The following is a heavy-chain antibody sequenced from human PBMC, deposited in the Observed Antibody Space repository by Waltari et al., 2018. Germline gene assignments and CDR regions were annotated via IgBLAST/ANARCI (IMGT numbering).Heavy chain of an antibody. CDR2: ISSSGGST. CDR3: AKDGPRGYSYHYRGDAFDI. Sequence: EVQLLESGGGLVQPGGSMRLSCAASRFTFRSYGMSWVRPAPGKGLEWVSGISSSGGSTYYADSVKGRLTISRDNSKNTLYLQMNSLRAVDTAVYYCAKDGPRGYSYHYRGDAFDIWGQGTMVTVSS. D-gene: IGHD5-18*01. CDR1: RFTFRSYG. J-gene: IGHJ3*02. V-gene: IGHV3-23*01.